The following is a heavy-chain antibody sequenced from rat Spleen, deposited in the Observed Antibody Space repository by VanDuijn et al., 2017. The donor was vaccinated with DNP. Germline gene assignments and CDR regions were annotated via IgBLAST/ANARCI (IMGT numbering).Heavy chain of an antibody. V-gene: IGHV5-46*01. Sequence: EVQLVESGGGLVQPGRSMKLSCAASGFTFSSFPMAWVRQAPTKGLEWVATISTSGSRTYYPDSVKGRFTISRDNAKSSLYLQMNSLKSEDTATYYCAREITIAAMDAWGQGTSVTVSS. CDR3: AREITIAAMDA. D-gene: IGHD1-2*01. J-gene: IGHJ4*01. CDR1: GFTFSSFP. CDR2: ISTSGSRT.